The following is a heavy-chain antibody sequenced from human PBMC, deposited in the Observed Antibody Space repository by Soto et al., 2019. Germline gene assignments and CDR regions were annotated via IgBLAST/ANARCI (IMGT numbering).Heavy chain of an antibody. CDR3: STSVYLSTTRCYYYYGLDV. CDR1: GCTFSSHS. J-gene: IGHJ6*02. V-gene: IGHV1-69*01. CDR2: IIPIFGTE. Sequence: QVQLVQSGAEVKKPGSSVKVSCNVYGCTFSSHSINWVRQAPGQGPEWMGGIIPIFGTENYAQKFQGRVTITEDESTSTAYMELSSLTSEDTALYYWSTSVYLSTTRCYYYYGLDVWGQGPTVIVSS. D-gene: IGHD2-2*01.